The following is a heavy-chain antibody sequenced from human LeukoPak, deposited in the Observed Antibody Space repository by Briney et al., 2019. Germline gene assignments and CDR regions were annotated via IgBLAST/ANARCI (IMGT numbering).Heavy chain of an antibody. CDR2: MNPNSGNT. CDR1: GYTFTGYD. D-gene: IGHD3-9*01. V-gene: IGHV1-8*01. CDR3: ARGSYDILTGYYNQNFHY. J-gene: IGHJ4*02. Sequence: ASVKVSCKASGYTFTGYDINWVRQATGQGLEWMGWMNPNSGNTGYAQKFQGRVTMTRNTSISTAYMELSSLRSEDTAVYYCARGSYDILTGYYNQNFHYWGQGTLVTVSS.